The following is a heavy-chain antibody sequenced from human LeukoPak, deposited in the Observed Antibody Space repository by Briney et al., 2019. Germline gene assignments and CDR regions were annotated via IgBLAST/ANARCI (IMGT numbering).Heavy chain of an antibody. Sequence: ASVKVSCKASGGTFSSRAISWVRQAPGQGLEWMGGIIPIFGTANYAQKFQGRVTITADKSTSTAYMKLSSLRSEDTAVYYCATGRVYDSSGYYYVGAFDIWGQGTMVTVSS. CDR3: ATGRVYDSSGYYYVGAFDI. D-gene: IGHD3-22*01. CDR1: GGTFSSRA. CDR2: IIPIFGTA. V-gene: IGHV1-69*06. J-gene: IGHJ3*02.